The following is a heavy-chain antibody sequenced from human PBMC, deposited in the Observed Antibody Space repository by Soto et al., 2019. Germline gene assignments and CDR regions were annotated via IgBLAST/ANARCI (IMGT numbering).Heavy chain of an antibody. CDR1: GGSISSGDYY. J-gene: IGHJ3*02. CDR2: IYYSGRT. V-gene: IGHV4-30-4*02. CDR3: ARDVREYYDFWSGPWGAFEI. Sequence: PSETLSLTCTVSGGSISSGDYYWSWIRQPPGKGLEWIGYIYYSGRTSYNPSLKSRLAISVDTSKNQFSLKLSSVTTADTAVYYCARDVREYYDFWSGPWGAFEIWGQGTMVTVSS. D-gene: IGHD3-3*01.